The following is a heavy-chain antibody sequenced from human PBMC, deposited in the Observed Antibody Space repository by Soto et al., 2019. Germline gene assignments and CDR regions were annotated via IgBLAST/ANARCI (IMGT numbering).Heavy chain of an antibody. CDR2: INPHGGDT. Sequence: QVQLVQSGAEVKKPGASVKVSCKASGYSFTGHYVHWVRQAPGQGLEWMGWINPHGGDTKYAEKFQGRVTMTRDTSFSTAYVELSRLRSDDTAMYYCARDVYSVEYWGQGTLVTVSS. J-gene: IGHJ4*02. CDR3: ARDVYSVEY. V-gene: IGHV1-2*02. D-gene: IGHD2-8*01. CDR1: GYSFTGHY.